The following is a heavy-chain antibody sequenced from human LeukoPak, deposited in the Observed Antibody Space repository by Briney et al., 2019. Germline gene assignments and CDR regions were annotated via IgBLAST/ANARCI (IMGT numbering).Heavy chain of an antibody. CDR3: ARDGAITIFGVVPYNWFDP. Sequence: ASVKVSCKASGYTFTSYGISWVRQAPGQGLEWMGGIIPIFGTANYAQKFQGRVTITADESTSTAYMELSSLRSEDTAVYYCARDGAITIFGVVPYNWFDPWGQGTLVTVSS. V-gene: IGHV1-69*13. CDR2: IIPIFGTA. CDR1: GYTFTSYG. D-gene: IGHD3-3*01. J-gene: IGHJ5*02.